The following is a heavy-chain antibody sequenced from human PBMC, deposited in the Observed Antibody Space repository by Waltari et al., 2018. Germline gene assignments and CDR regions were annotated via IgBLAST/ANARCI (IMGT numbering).Heavy chain of an antibody. J-gene: IGHJ4*02. CDR1: GGSITRGDYS. CDR3: ARAPLAAAVPYFDY. D-gene: IGHD6-13*01. V-gene: IGHV4-30-4*08. CDR2: IYYSGST. Sequence: QVQLQESGPGLVKPSQTLSLTRTVSGGSITRGDYSWRWIRQPPGKGLEWIGYIYYSGSTYYNPSLKSRVTISVDTSKNQFSLKLSSVTAADTAVYYCARAPLAAAVPYFDYWGQGTLVTVSS.